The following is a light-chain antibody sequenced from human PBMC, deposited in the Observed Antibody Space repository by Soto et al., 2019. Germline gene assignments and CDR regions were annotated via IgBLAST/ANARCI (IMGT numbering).Light chain of an antibody. CDR2: GNV. J-gene: IGLJ3*02. CDR1: RSNIGGGYD. Sequence: QSVLTQPPSVSGAPGQRVTISCTGSRSNIGGGYDVHWYQQVPGTAPKLLVYGNVNRPSRVPDRFSGSKSDTSGSLAITGLQPEDEADYYCQSYDSSLSDWVFGGGTK. V-gene: IGLV1-40*01. CDR3: QSYDSSLSDWV.